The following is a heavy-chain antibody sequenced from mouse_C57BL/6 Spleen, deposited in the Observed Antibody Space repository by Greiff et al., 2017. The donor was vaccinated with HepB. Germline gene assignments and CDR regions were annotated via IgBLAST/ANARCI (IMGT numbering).Heavy chain of an antibody. CDR2: IDPNSGGT. V-gene: IGHV1-72*01. Sequence: QVQLQQPGAELVKPGASVTLSCKASGYTFTSYWMHWVKQRPGRGLEWIGRIDPNSGGTTYNEKFKSKATLTVDKTSSPAYMQLSSLTSEDSAVYYCAREEPDGRGYVDVWGTGTTVTVSS. D-gene: IGHD1-1*01. CDR1: GYTFTSYW. CDR3: AREEPDGRGYVDV. J-gene: IGHJ1*03.